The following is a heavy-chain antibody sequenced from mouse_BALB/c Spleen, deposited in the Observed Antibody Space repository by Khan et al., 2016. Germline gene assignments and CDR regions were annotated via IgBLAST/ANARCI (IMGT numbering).Heavy chain of an antibody. CDR2: IWSGGST. J-gene: IGHJ2*01. Sequence: VQLQESGPGLVQPSQSLSITCTVSGFSLTSYSIHWFRQSSGKGLEWLGVIWSGGSTDYNAAFISRLSISKDNSKSQVFFKMNSLQANDTAIYYCARGGILYFDYWGQGTTLTVSS. CDR1: GFSLTSYS. CDR3: ARGGILYFDY. V-gene: IGHV2-2*02.